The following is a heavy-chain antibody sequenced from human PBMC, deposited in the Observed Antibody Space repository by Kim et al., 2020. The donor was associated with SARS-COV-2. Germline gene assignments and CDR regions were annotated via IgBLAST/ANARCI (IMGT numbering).Heavy chain of an antibody. V-gene: IGHV4-31*01. CDR3: ARGRITIFGVVTEFDY. D-gene: IGHD3-3*01. Sequence: NPAVKSLVTISVDTTKNPFTLKLSSVTAADTAVYYCARGRITIFGVVTEFDYWGQGTLVTVSS. J-gene: IGHJ4*02.